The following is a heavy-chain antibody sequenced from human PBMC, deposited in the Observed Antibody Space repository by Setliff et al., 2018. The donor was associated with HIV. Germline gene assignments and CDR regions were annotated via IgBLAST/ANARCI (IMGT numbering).Heavy chain of an antibody. CDR1: GGSMSTYY. Sequence: ASETLSLTCSVSGGSMSTYYWSWIRQPAGKRLEWIGRVYTSGSTIYNPSLRSRVTMSVDTSKSQFSLKLNSVAAADTAVYYCARVFPPIRGAPFGTPPGAFDIWGQGTMVTVS. J-gene: IGHJ3*02. CDR3: ARVFPPIRGAPFGTPPGAFDI. CDR2: VYTSGST. V-gene: IGHV4-4*07. D-gene: IGHD2-15*01.